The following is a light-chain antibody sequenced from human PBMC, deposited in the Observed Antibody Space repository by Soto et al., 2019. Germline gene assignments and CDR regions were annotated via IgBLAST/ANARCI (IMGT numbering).Light chain of an antibody. Sequence: EVVLTQSPGTLSLSPGERATLSCRASQSVSNNYLAWYQQKPGQSPKLLIFGSSDRATGIPDRFSGSGSGTDFTLTISRLGPEDFAVYYCQQYGSSPPYTFGQGTKLEI. CDR1: QSVSNNY. CDR2: GSS. J-gene: IGKJ2*01. V-gene: IGKV3-20*01. CDR3: QQYGSSPPYT.